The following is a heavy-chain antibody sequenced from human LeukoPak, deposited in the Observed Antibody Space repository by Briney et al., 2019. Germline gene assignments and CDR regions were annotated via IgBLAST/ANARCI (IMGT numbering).Heavy chain of an antibody. D-gene: IGHD3-22*01. CDR3: ARGKTYYYDSSGSDAFDI. J-gene: IGHJ3*02. V-gene: IGHV1-69*04. Sequence: SVKVSCKASGGTFSSYAVSWVRQAPGQGLEWMGRIIPILGVANYAQKFQGRVTITADKSTSTAYMELSSLRSEDTAVYYCARGKTYYYDSSGSDAFDIWGQGTMVTVSS. CDR2: IIPILGVA. CDR1: GGTFSSYA.